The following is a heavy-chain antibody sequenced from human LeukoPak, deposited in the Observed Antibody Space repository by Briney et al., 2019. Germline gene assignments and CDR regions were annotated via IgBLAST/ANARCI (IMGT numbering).Heavy chain of an antibody. CDR1: GYTFTSYD. CDR3: ARGPYSGSYDDAFDI. CDR2: MNPNSGNT. D-gene: IGHD1-26*01. J-gene: IGHJ3*02. V-gene: IGHV1-8*03. Sequence: GASVKVSCKASGYTFTSYDINWVRQATGQRLEWMGWMNPNSGNTGYAQKFQGRVTITRNTSISTAYMELSSLRSEDTAVYYCARGPYSGSYDDAFDIWGQGTMVTVSS.